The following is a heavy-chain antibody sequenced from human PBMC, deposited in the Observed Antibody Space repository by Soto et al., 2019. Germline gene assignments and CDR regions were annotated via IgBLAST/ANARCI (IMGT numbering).Heavy chain of an antibody. D-gene: IGHD2-15*01. CDR1: GYTLTELS. J-gene: IGHJ3*02. V-gene: IGHV1-24*01. Sequence: ASVKVSCKVSGYTLTELSMHWVRQAPGKGLEWMGGFDPEDGETIYAQKFQGRVTMTEDTSTDTAYMELSSLRSEDTAVYYCAACSGGSCYSSEPDAFDIWGQGTMVTVSS. CDR2: FDPEDGET. CDR3: AACSGGSCYSSEPDAFDI.